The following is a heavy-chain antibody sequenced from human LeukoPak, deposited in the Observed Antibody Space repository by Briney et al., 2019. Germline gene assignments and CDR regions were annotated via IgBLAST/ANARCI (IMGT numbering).Heavy chain of an antibody. J-gene: IGHJ6*03. V-gene: IGHV4-59*04. Sequence: PSETLSLTCTVSGGSISSYYWSWIRQPPGKGLEWIGYIYHSGSTYYNPSLKSRVTISVDRSKNQCSLNLSSVTAADTAVYYCSTSPVSYYHMDVWGKGTTVTVSS. CDR2: IYHSGST. CDR3: STSPVSYYHMDV. CDR1: GGSISSYY.